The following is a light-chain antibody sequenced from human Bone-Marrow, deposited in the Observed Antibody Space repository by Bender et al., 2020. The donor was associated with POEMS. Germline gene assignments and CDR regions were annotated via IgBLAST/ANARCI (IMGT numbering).Light chain of an antibody. CDR1: SSDVGSYNL. V-gene: IGLV2-14*02. CDR3: ISYTSSSTLV. Sequence: QSALTQPASVSGSPGQSITISCTGTSSDVGSYNLVSWYQHHPGKAPKLMIYEVIKRPSGVSNRFSGSKSDTTASLTISGLQAEDEADYFCISYTSSSTLVFGGGTKLTVL. CDR2: EVI. J-gene: IGLJ3*02.